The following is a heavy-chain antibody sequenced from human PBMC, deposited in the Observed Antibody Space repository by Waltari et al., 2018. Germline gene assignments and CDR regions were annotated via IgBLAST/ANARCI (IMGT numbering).Heavy chain of an antibody. Sequence: QVQLQESGPGLVKPSETLSLTCTVSGGSISSHYCSWIRQPPGKGLEWIGYIYYSGSTNYNPSLKSRVTISVDTSKNQFSLKLSSVTAADTAVYYCASLYSSSSRGWFDPWGQGTLVTVSS. D-gene: IGHD6-6*01. CDR1: GGSISSHY. V-gene: IGHV4-59*11. CDR3: ASLYSSSSRGWFDP. J-gene: IGHJ5*02. CDR2: IYYSGST.